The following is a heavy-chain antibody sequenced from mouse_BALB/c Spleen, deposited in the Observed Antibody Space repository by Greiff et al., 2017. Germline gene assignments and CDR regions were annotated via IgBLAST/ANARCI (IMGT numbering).Heavy chain of an antibody. J-gene: IGHJ4*01. D-gene: IGHD2-3*01. Sequence: VQLKESGPGLVKPSQSLSLTCTVTGYSITSDYAWNWIRQFPGNKLEWMGYISYSGSTSYNPSLKSRISITRDTSKNQFFLQLNSVTTEDTATYYCARNDGHYAMDYWGQGTSVTVSS. CDR3: ARNDGHYAMDY. CDR1: GYSITSDYA. CDR2: ISYSGST. V-gene: IGHV3-2*02.